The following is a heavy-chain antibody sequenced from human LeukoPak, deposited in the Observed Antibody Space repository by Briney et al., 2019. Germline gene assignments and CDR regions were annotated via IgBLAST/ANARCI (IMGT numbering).Heavy chain of an antibody. D-gene: IGHD6-6*01. V-gene: IGHV3-11*04. J-gene: IGHJ4*02. Sequence: GGSLRLSCAASGFTFDDYGMSWVRQAPGKGLEWVSYISSSGSTIYYADSVKGRFTISRDNAKNSLYLQMNSLRAEDTAVYYCARVVRGVYYFDYWGQGTLVTVSS. CDR1: GFTFDDYG. CDR3: ARVVRGVYYFDY. CDR2: ISSSGSTI.